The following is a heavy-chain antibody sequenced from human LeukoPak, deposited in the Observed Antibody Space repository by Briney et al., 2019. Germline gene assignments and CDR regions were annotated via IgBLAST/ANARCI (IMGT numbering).Heavy chain of an antibody. D-gene: IGHD3-22*01. CDR1: GFTFSSYS. J-gene: IGHJ4*02. Sequence: GGSLRLSCAASGFTFSSYSMNWVRQAPGKGLEWVSSISSSSSYIYYADSVKGRFTISRDNAKNSLYLQTNSLRAEDAAVYYCAMFPSSGYAGDYNDYWGQGTLVTVSS. V-gene: IGHV3-21*01. CDR2: ISSSSSYI. CDR3: AMFPSSGYAGDYNDY.